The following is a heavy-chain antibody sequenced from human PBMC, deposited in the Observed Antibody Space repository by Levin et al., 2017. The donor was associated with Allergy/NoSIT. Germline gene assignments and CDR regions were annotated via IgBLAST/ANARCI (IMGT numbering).Heavy chain of an antibody. Sequence: SGPTLVKPTQTLTLTCTSSGFSVSSSGMCVTWIRQPPGKALEWLALLDLDDDKPYSTSLKARLTIPQDTSKNPVVLTMTNMEPVDTATYDCARIPRVRRLQGEVYYYGMDVWGQGTTVTVSS. V-gene: IGHV2-70*01. CDR2: LDLDDDK. D-gene: IGHD2-15*01. CDR3: ARIPRVRRLQGEVYYYGMDV. CDR1: GFSVSSSGMC. J-gene: IGHJ6*02.